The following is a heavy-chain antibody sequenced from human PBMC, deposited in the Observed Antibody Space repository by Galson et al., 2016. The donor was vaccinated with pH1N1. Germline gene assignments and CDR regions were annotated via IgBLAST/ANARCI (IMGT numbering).Heavy chain of an antibody. CDR3: ARYAVTYYYDSSGYPDWYFDL. V-gene: IGHV5-51*04. Sequence: QSGAEVKKPGESLKIFWKCSGYSFTSYWIGWVRQMPGKGLVLMGIIYPGASDTRCRPPFHGQVTISADKPTSTAYLQWSSLKASDTAIYYVARYAVTYYYDSSGYPDWYFDLWGRGTLVTVSS. J-gene: IGHJ2*01. CDR2: IYPGASDT. CDR1: GYSFTSYW. D-gene: IGHD3-22*01.